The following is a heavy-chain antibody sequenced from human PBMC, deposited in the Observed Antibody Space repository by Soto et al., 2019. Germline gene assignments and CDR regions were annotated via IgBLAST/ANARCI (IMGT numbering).Heavy chain of an antibody. V-gene: IGHV1-3*01. Sequence: AASVKVSCKASGYTFTSYAMHWVRQAPGQRLEWMGWINAGNGNTKYSQKFQGRVTITRDTSASTAYMELSSLKSDDTAIYFCARERRRDDSNTFDALDVWGQGTMVTVSS. D-gene: IGHD3-22*01. CDR3: ARERRRDDSNTFDALDV. CDR2: INAGNGNT. J-gene: IGHJ3*01. CDR1: GYTFTSYA.